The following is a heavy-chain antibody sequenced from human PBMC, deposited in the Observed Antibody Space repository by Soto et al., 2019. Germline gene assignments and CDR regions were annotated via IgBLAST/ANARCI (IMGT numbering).Heavy chain of an antibody. Sequence: QVQLQETGPGLVKPSQTLSLTCTVSGGSISSGGYYWTWIRQHPGKGLEWIGYIYYSGSSYYNLSLKGDATAPVDTSQNRLSLTLSSVTAADTTTYSCARSVFPWGQGTLVTVSS. CDR2: IYYSGSS. J-gene: IGHJ5*02. V-gene: IGHV4-31*01. CDR3: ARSVFP. CDR1: GGSISSGGYY.